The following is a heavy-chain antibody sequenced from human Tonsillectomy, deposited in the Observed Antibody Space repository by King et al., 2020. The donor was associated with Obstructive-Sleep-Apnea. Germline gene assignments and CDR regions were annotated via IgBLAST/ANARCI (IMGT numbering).Heavy chain of an antibody. CDR3: ARADYYYYGMDV. V-gene: IGHV4-4*07. CDR2: IYTRGST. Sequence: QLQESGPGLVKPSETLSLTCPVSGGSISTYYWIWIRQPAGKGLEWIGRIYTRGSTNYNPSLKSRVTLSVDPSKSQFSLKLSSVTAADTAVYYCARADYYYYGMDVWGQGTTVTVSS. J-gene: IGHJ6*02. CDR1: GGSISTYY.